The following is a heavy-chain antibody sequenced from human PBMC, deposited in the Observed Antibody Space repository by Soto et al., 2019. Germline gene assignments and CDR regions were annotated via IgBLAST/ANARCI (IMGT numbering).Heavy chain of an antibody. D-gene: IGHD3-10*01. V-gene: IGHV1-69*02. CDR3: AQLSFGELLHGLDV. CDR2: IIPILDVA. J-gene: IGHJ6*02. CDR1: GGDFLSYT. Sequence: QLVQSGAEVKRPGSSVKVSCKASGGDFLSYTISWVRQVPGQGPEWMGTIIPILDVAKNAQKFQGRVALTADKATSILYIELRSLTTVDTTVFYGAQLSFGELLHGLDVWGQGTTLTVSS.